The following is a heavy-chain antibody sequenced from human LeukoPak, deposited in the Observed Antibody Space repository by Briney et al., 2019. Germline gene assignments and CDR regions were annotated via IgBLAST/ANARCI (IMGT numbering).Heavy chain of an antibody. CDR2: INQYESEK. CDR1: GFTFSSNW. CDR3: AMGDYSDY. Sequence: GGSLRLSCAASGFTFSSNWMSWVRQAPGKGLEWVANINQYESEKYYVDSVKGRFTISRDNAKNSLYLQMNSLRVEDTAMYYCAMGDYSDYWGQGTLVTVSS. J-gene: IGHJ4*02. V-gene: IGHV3-7*01.